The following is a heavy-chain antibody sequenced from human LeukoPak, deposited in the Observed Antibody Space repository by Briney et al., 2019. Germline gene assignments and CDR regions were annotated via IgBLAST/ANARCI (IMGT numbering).Heavy chain of an antibody. J-gene: IGHJ3*02. D-gene: IGHD3-22*01. CDR3: ARSPPITMIDSYAFDI. Sequence: GGSLRLSCAASGFTFSSYGMHWVRQAPGKGLEWVAVIWYDGSNKYYADSVKGRFTISRDNSKNTLYLQMNSLRAEDTAVYYCARSPPITMIDSYAFDIWGQGTMVTVSS. V-gene: IGHV3-33*01. CDR1: GFTFSSYG. CDR2: IWYDGSNK.